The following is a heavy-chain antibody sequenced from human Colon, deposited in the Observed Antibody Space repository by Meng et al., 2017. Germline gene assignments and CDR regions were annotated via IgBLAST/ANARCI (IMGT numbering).Heavy chain of an antibody. CDR3: ARDSGVSFDY. Sequence: GGGVGQPWRSLSLSCVASVFTLSCYAMHWVRQAPGKGLEWLTIIWYDGRNKYYADSVKGQFTISRDNSKNTLYLQMNSLRAEDTAVYYCARDSGVSFDYWGQGTLVTVSS. CDR2: IWYDGRNK. CDR1: VFTLSCYA. V-gene: IGHV3-33*01. J-gene: IGHJ4*02. D-gene: IGHD3-10*01.